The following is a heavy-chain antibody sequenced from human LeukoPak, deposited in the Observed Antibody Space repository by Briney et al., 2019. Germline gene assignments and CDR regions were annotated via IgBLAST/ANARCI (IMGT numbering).Heavy chain of an antibody. Sequence: TGGSLRLSCAASGFTFSSYAMSWVRQAPGGGLEWVSTISGSGGSTYYADSVRGRFTISRDNSKNTLDLQMNSLRAEDTAIYYCAKRYYYYFDAFDIWGQGTMVTVSS. V-gene: IGHV3-23*01. CDR2: ISGSGGST. CDR3: AKRYYYYFDAFDI. CDR1: GFTFSSYA. D-gene: IGHD3-10*01. J-gene: IGHJ3*02.